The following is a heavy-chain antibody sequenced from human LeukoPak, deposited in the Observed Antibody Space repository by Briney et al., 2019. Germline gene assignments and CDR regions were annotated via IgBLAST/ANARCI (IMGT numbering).Heavy chain of an antibody. J-gene: IGHJ4*02. V-gene: IGHV3-48*04. Sequence: GGSLRLSCAASGFTFSSYSMNWVRQAPGKGLEWVSYISSSSSTIYYADSVKGRFTISRDNAKNSLYLQMNSLRAEDTAVYYCARGAVMTTVVTRVLGYFDYWGQGTLVTVSS. CDR1: GFTFSSYS. D-gene: IGHD4-23*01. CDR3: ARGAVMTTVVTRVLGYFDY. CDR2: ISSSSSTI.